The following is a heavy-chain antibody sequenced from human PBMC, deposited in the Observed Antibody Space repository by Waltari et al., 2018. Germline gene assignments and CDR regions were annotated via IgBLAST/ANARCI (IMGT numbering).Heavy chain of an antibody. Sequence: QVQLQQWGAGLLKPSETLSLTCAVYGGSFSGYYWSWIRQPPGKGLEWIGEINHSGSTNYNPSLKSRVTISVDTSKNQFSLKLSSVTAADTAVYYCARYRGNRGAFDIWGQGTMVTVSS. D-gene: IGHD3-10*01. CDR3: ARYRGNRGAFDI. CDR2: INHSGST. CDR1: GGSFSGYY. J-gene: IGHJ3*02. V-gene: IGHV4-34*01.